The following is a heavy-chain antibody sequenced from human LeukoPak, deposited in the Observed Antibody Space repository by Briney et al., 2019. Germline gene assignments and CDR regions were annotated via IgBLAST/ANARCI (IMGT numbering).Heavy chain of an antibody. Sequence: PGGSLRLSCAASGFTFSSYAMSWVRQAPGKGLEWVSAISGSGGSTYYADSVKGRFTISRDNSKNTLYLQMNSLRAEDTAVYYCARDGGYSGYDYYFDYWGQGTLVTVSS. V-gene: IGHV3-23*01. J-gene: IGHJ4*02. CDR2: ISGSGGST. CDR1: GFTFSSYA. CDR3: ARDGGYSGYDYYFDY. D-gene: IGHD5-12*01.